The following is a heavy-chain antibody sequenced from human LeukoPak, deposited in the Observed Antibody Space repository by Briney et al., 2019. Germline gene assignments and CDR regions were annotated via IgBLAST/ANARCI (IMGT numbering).Heavy chain of an antibody. D-gene: IGHD3-16*01. CDR3: AEGVYYFDY. V-gene: IGHV4-39*01. Sequence: ASETLSLTCTVSGGSISSSSYYWGWIRQPPGKGLEWIGSIYYSGSTYYNPSLKSRVTISVDTSKNQFSLKLGSVTAADTAVYYCAEGVYYFDYWGQGTLVTVSS. CDR1: GGSISSSSYY. J-gene: IGHJ4*02. CDR2: IYYSGST.